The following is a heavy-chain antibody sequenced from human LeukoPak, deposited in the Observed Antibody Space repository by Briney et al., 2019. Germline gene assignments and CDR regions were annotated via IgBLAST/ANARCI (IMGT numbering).Heavy chain of an antibody. CDR2: IIPIFGTA. D-gene: IGHD6-13*01. CDR3: ARGEAAAGTDY. V-gene: IGHV1-69*05. Sequence: GSSVKVSCKASGGTFSSYAISWVRQAPGQGLEWMGRIIPIFGTANYAQKFQGRVTTTTDESTSAAYMELSSLRSEDTAVYYCARGEAAAGTDYWGQGTLVTVSS. CDR1: GGTFSSYA. J-gene: IGHJ4*02.